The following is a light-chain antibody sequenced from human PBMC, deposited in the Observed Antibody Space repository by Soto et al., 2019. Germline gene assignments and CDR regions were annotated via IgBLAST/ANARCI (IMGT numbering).Light chain of an antibody. Sequence: QSVLTQPPSASGSPGQSVTISCTGTSSDVGTYNYVSWYQQHPGKAPKLMIYEVSKRPSGVPDRFSGSKSGNTASLTVSGLQAEDEADYYCSSYTDNNNLVFGTGTKLTVL. V-gene: IGLV2-8*01. CDR1: SSDVGTYNY. J-gene: IGLJ1*01. CDR2: EVS. CDR3: SSYTDNNNLV.